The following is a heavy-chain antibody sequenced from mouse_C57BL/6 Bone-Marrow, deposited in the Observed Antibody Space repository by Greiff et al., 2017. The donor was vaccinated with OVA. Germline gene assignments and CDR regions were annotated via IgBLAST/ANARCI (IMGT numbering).Heavy chain of an antibody. Sequence: QVQLQQPGAELVKPGASVKMSCKASGYTFTSYWITWVKQRPGQGLEWIGDIYPGSGRTNYNEKFKSKATLTVATSSSTAYMQLSSLTTEDSAVDYCARSGITTVEGDFAMDYWGQGTSVTVSS. J-gene: IGHJ4*01. V-gene: IGHV1-55*01. D-gene: IGHD1-1*01. CDR3: ARSGITTVEGDFAMDY. CDR2: IYPGSGRT. CDR1: GYTFTSYW.